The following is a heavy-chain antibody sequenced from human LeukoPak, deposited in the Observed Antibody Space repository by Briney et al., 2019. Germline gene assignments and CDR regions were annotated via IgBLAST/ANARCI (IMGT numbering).Heavy chain of an antibody. CDR2: NIPIFGTA. J-gene: IGHJ4*02. D-gene: IGHD2-2*01. CDR3: ARVNGYCSSISCFLDY. V-gene: IGHV1-69*06. Sequence: ASVKVSCKTSGGTFSSHVISWVRQAPGQGLEWMGGNIPIFGTANYAQKFQGRVTITADKFTNKVYMELSSLRSDDTAIYFCARVNGYCSSISCFLDYWGQGTLVTVSS. CDR1: GGTFSSHV.